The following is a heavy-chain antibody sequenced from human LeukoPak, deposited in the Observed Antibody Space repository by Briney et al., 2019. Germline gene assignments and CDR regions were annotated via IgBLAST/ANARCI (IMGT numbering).Heavy chain of an antibody. CDR3: ARAQYSSSWTPYYYMDV. CDR2: IIPIFGTA. J-gene: IGHJ6*03. V-gene: IGHV1-69*05. D-gene: IGHD6-13*01. CDR1: GGTFSSYA. Sequence: ASVKVSCKAPGGTFSSYAISWVRQAPGQGLEWMGGIIPIFGTANYAQKFQGRVTITTDESTSTAYMELSSLRSEDTAVYYCARAQYSSSWTPYYYMDVWGKGTTVTVSS.